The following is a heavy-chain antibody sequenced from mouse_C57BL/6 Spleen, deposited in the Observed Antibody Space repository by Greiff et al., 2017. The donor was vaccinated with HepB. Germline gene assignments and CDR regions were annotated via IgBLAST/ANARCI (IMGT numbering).Heavy chain of an antibody. Sequence: VQLQQSGPELVKPGASVKIPCKASGYTFTDYNMDWVKQSHGKSLEWIGDINPNNGGTIYNQKFKGKATLTVDKSSSTAYMELRSLTSEDTAVYYCARRPYGSSYEDFDYWGQGTTLTVSS. J-gene: IGHJ2*01. CDR3: ARRPYGSSYEDFDY. CDR1: GYTFTDYN. CDR2: INPNNGGT. V-gene: IGHV1-18*01. D-gene: IGHD1-1*01.